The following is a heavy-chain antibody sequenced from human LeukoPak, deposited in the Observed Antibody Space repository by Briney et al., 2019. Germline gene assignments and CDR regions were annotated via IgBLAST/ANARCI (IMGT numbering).Heavy chain of an antibody. CDR1: GFSFSNHA. CDR3: AKWLRSPYFFDP. CDR2: LSGSGANT. V-gene: IGHV3-23*01. J-gene: IGHJ5*02. D-gene: IGHD2/OR15-2a*01. Sequence: GGSLRLSCATSGFSFSNHAMTWVRQAPGKGLEWVSSLSGSGANTYYADSVTGRFTVSRDNSKNTLYLQMNSLRAEDTAIYYCAKWLRSPYFFDPWGQGTLVTVSS.